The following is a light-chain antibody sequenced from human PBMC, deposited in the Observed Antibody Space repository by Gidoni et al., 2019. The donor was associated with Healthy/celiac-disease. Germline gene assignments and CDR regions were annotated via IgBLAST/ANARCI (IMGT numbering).Light chain of an antibody. CDR2: AAS. CDR3: QQSYSTRPIT. V-gene: IGKV1-39*01. CDR1: QSSSSY. J-gene: IGKJ3*01. Sequence: DIQMTQSPSSLSASVGDRVTITCRASQSSSSYLNWYQQKPGKAPKLLIYAASSLQSGVPSRFSGSGSGTDFTLTISRLQPEDVATYYCQQSYSTRPITFGPGTKVDIK.